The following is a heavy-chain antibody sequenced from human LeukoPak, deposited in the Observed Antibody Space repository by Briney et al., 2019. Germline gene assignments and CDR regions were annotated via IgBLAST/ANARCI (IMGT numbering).Heavy chain of an antibody. CDR2: IYSGGST. V-gene: IGHV3-53*01. CDR3: AKDRPTGYCVGITCYGENWFDP. Sequence: GGSLRLSCAASGFTVSSNYMSWVRQAPGKGLEWVSVIYSGGSTYYADSVKGRFTISRDNSKNTLYLQMNSLRAEDTAVYYCAKDRPTGYCVGITCYGENWFDPWGQGTLVTASS. J-gene: IGHJ5*02. CDR1: GFTVSSNY. D-gene: IGHD2-2*01.